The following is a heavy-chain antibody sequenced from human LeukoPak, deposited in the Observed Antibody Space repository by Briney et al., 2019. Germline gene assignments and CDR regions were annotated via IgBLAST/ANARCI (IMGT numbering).Heavy chain of an antibody. CDR1: AGSISSYY. J-gene: IGHJ1*01. V-gene: IGHV4-59*08. D-gene: IGHD2-8*01. CDR2: IYYSGSH. Sequence: SETLSLTCNVAAGSISSYYWSWIRQPPGKGLEWIGYIYYSGSHNYNPSLKSRVTISVDTSKNQFSLKLSSVTAADTAVYYCARGNYCTNGVCYGPDYFQHWGQGTLVTVSS. CDR3: ARGNYCTNGVCYGPDYFQH.